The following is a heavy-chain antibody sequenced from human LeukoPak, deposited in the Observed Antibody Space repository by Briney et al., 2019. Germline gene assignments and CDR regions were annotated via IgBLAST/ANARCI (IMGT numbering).Heavy chain of an antibody. CDR2: INNDGTTT. D-gene: IGHD4-11*01. CDR1: GFTFSSYW. Sequence: PGGSLRLSCAASGFTFSSYWMHWVRQAPGKGLVWLSRINNDGTTTTYADSVRGRFTIPRDNAKNTLYLEMNSLRVEDTAVYYCARLLQGDDWGQGTLVTVSS. CDR3: ARLLQGDD. J-gene: IGHJ4*02. V-gene: IGHV3-74*01.